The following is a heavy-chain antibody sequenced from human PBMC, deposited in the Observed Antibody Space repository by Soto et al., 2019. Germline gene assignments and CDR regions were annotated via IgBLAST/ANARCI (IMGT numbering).Heavy chain of an antibody. CDR1: GGSISNYN. D-gene: IGHD7-27*01. CDR2: IYKSGST. CDR3: ARHSSWGFPTFVF. Sequence: QVQLQESGPGLVKPTETLSLTCTVSGGSISNYNWSWIRQPPGKGLEWIGYIYKSGSTNYNPSLKSRVTIAGDTPKNQFSLKLTSVTAADTALYYCARHSSWGFPTFVFWGQGTLVTVSS. J-gene: IGHJ4*02. V-gene: IGHV4-59*08.